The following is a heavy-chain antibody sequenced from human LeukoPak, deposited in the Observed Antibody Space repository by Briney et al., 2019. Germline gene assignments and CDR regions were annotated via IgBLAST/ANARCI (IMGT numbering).Heavy chain of an antibody. CDR3: ARGRVSSSTWYSTYYYYFYMDV. CDR2: IYYSGST. CDR1: GGSISSYY. Sequence: SETLSLTCTVSGGSISSYYWSWIRQPPGKGLEWIGYIYYSGSTNYNPSLKSRVTISVDTSKNQFSLRLSSVTAADTAVYFCARGRVSSSTWYSTYYYYFYMDVWGKGTTVTVSS. D-gene: IGHD6-13*01. J-gene: IGHJ6*03. V-gene: IGHV4-59*01.